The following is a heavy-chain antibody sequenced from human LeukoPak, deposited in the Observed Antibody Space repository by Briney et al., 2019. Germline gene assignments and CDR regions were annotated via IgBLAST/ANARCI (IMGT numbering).Heavy chain of an antibody. D-gene: IGHD4-17*01. V-gene: IGHV4-38-2*02. CDR1: GYSINSGYY. CDR3: ARVQYGDYVGY. J-gene: IGHJ4*02. CDR2: IYRTGST. Sequence: PSETLSLTCTVSGYSINSGYYWVWIRQPPGKGLEWIGSIYRTGSTNYNPSLKSRVTISVDTSKNQFSLKLTSVTAADTATYYCARVQYGDYVGYWGQGTLVTVSS.